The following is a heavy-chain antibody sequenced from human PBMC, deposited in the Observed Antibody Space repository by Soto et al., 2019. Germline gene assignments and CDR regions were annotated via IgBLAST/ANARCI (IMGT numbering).Heavy chain of an antibody. D-gene: IGHD2-2*01. CDR2: ISAYNGNT. Sequence: QVQLVQSGAEVKKPGASVKVSCKASGYTFTSYGISWVRQAPGQGLEWMGWISAYNGNTNYAQKLQGRVTMTTDTATSTAYMELRSLRSDDTAVYYCARGGGLYCSSTSCYAKNENNWFDPWGQGTLVTVSS. J-gene: IGHJ5*02. CDR1: GYTFTSYG. V-gene: IGHV1-18*01. CDR3: ARGGGLYCSSTSCYAKNENNWFDP.